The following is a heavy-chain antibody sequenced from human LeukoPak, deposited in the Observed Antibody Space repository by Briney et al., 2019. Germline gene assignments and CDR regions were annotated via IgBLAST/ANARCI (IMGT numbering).Heavy chain of an antibody. CDR2: ISSSGTT. D-gene: IGHD5-12*01. Sequence: PSETLSLTCTVSGGSISNYYWSWIRQPAGKGLEWIGRISSSGTTIYNPSLKSRVTMSVDTSKNQFSLKLSSVTAADTAVYFCASGYSGYDPWGQGTLVTVSS. V-gene: IGHV4-4*07. CDR3: ASGYSGYDP. CDR1: GGSISNYY. J-gene: IGHJ5*02.